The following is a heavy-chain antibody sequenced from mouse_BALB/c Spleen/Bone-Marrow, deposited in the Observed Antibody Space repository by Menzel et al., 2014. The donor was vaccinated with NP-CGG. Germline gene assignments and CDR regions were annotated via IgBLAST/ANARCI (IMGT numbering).Heavy chain of an antibody. Sequence: QVQLQQSGAELVRPGASVKVSCKASGYAFTNYLIEWVKQRPGQGLEWIGVNNPGSGGTNYNEKFKGKATLTADKSSSTVYMQLSSLTSDDSAVYFCARSIYDGYSEAMDYWGQGTSVTVSS. CDR1: GYAFTNYL. CDR2: NNPGSGGT. V-gene: IGHV1-54*03. J-gene: IGHJ4*01. D-gene: IGHD2-3*01. CDR3: ARSIYDGYSEAMDY.